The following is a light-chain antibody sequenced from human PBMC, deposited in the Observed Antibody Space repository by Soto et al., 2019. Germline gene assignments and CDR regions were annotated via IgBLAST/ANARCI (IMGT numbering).Light chain of an antibody. V-gene: IGKV3-11*01. Sequence: EKVLTQSPATLSLSPGERATLSCRATQSISNSFAGYQQKPGQAPSLLIFDASKRATGIPARFSGSGSGTDFTLTITSLEPEEFAVYYCQQRSNWLGVTFGRGTKVDIK. CDR3: QQRSNWLGVT. J-gene: IGKJ3*01. CDR1: QSISNS. CDR2: DAS.